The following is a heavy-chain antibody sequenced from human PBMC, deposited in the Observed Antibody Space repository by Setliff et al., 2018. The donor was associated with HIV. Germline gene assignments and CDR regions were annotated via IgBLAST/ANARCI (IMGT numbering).Heavy chain of an antibody. CDR2: IYHSGGT. CDR1: GGSISSSNW. CDR3: ARGPPIVVVPAALLTFDY. D-gene: IGHD2-2*01. Sequence: PSETLSLTCAVSGGSISSSNWWSWVRQPPGKGLEWIGEIYHSGGTNYNPSLKSRVTISLDKSKNHFSLELRSVTAADTAVYYCARGPPIVVVPAALLTFDYWGQGTLVTV. J-gene: IGHJ4*02. V-gene: IGHV4-4*02.